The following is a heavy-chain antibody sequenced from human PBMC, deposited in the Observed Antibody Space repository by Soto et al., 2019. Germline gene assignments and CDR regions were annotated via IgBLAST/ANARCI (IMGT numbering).Heavy chain of an antibody. CDR3: ARSQAGSWNYFDH. D-gene: IGHD6-13*01. CDR1: GGSINSGDSY. V-gene: IGHV4-31*03. Sequence: SETLSLTCTVSGGSINSGDSYWNWIRQNPEKGLEWIGYINYRGTTFYNPSLKSRIIISADTSENQFSLKLNSVTAADTAVYYCARSQAGSWNYFDHWGQGTLVTVSS. CDR2: INYRGTT. J-gene: IGHJ4*02.